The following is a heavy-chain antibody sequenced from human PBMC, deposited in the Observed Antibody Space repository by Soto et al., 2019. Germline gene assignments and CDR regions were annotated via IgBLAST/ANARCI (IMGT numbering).Heavy chain of an antibody. V-gene: IGHV3-48*02. CDR2: ISSSSSTI. CDR3: ARDRAGQRLVDYFDY. Sequence: EVQLVESGGGLVQPGGSLRLSCAASGFTFSSYSMNWVRQAPGKGLEWVSYISSSSSTIYYADSVKGRFTISRDNAKNSLYLQMNSLRDEDTAVYYCARDRAGQRLVDYFDYWGQGTLVTVSS. CDR1: GFTFSSYS. D-gene: IGHD6-19*01. J-gene: IGHJ4*02.